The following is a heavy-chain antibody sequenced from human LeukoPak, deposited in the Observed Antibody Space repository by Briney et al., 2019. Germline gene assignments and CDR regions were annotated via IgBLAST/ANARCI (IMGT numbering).Heavy chain of an antibody. Sequence: SETLSLTCTVSGGSNSSYYWSWIRQPPGKGLEWIGYIYYSGSTNYNPSLKSRVTISVDTSKNQFSLKLSSVTAADTAVYYCARVRLYSSSANYYYMDVWGKGTTVTVSS. V-gene: IGHV4-59*01. D-gene: IGHD6-6*01. CDR2: IYYSGST. CDR3: ARVRLYSSSANYYYMDV. CDR1: GGSNSSYY. J-gene: IGHJ6*03.